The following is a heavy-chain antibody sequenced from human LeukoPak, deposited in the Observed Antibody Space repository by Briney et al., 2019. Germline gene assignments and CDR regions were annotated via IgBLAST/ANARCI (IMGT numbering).Heavy chain of an antibody. CDR1: GFTVSSNY. CDR2: ISSSSSYI. V-gene: IGHV3-21*01. CDR3: ARALGYCSSTSCYDLPLYGMDV. D-gene: IGHD2-2*01. J-gene: IGHJ6*02. Sequence: GGSLRLSCAASGFTVSSNYMSWVRQAPGKGLEWVSSISSSSSYIYYADSVKGRFTISRDNAKNSLYLQMNSLRAEDTAVYYCARALGYCSSTSCYDLPLYGMDVWGQGTTVTVSS.